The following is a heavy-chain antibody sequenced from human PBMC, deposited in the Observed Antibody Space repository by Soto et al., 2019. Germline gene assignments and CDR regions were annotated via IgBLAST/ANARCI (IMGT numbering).Heavy chain of an antibody. Sequence: SETLSLSCTVSGGSISSYYWSWIRQPPGKGLEWIGYIYYSGSTNYSPSLKSRLTITKDTSKNQVVLTMTNMDPVDTATYYCAHKGAGYRGFKYWGQGTLVTVSS. D-gene: IGHD5-12*01. CDR2: IYYSGST. CDR1: GGSISSYY. CDR3: AHKGAGYRGFKY. J-gene: IGHJ4*02. V-gene: IGHV4-59*01.